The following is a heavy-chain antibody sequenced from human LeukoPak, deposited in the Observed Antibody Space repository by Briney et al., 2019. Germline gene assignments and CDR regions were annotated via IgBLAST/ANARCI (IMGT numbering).Heavy chain of an antibody. V-gene: IGHV4-30-4*01. J-gene: IGHJ4*02. Sequence: SQTLSLTCTVSGGSISSGDYYWSWIRQPPGKGLEWIGYIYYSGSTYYNPSLKSRVTISVDTSKNQFSLKLSSVTAADTAVYYCASTTPSGYDPFDYWGQGTLVTVSS. CDR2: IYYSGST. CDR1: GGSISSGDYY. D-gene: IGHD5-12*01. CDR3: ASTTPSGYDPFDY.